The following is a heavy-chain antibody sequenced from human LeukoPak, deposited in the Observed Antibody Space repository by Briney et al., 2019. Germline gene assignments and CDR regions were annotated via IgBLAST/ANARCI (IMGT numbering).Heavy chain of an antibody. CDR1: GFTVSSNY. Sequence: GGSLRLSCAASGFTVSSNYMSWVRQAPGKGLEWVSVIYSGGSTYYADSVKGRFTISRDNSKNTLYLQMNSLRAEDTAVYYCARDAGAADFDYWGQGTLVTVSS. CDR2: IYSGGST. CDR3: ARDAGAADFDY. J-gene: IGHJ4*02. V-gene: IGHV3-53*01. D-gene: IGHD6-13*01.